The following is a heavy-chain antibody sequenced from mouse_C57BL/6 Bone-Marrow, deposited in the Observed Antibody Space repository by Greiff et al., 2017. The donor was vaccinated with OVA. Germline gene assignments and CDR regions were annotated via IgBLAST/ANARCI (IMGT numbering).Heavy chain of an antibody. CDR1: GYTFTSYG. CDR3: AREGYYGTGGY. D-gene: IGHD2-1*01. V-gene: IGHV1-81*01. J-gene: IGHJ2*01. Sequence: QVQLQPSGAELARPGASVKLSCKASGYTFTSYGISWVKQRTGQGLEWIGEIYPRSGNTYYNEKFKGKATLTADKSSSTAYMELRSLTSEDSAVYFCAREGYYGTGGYWGQGTTLTVSS. CDR2: IYPRSGNT.